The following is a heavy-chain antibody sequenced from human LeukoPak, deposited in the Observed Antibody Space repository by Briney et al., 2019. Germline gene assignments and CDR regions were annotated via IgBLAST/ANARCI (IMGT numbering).Heavy chain of an antibody. CDR3: ARELRYFDWLLGFDY. D-gene: IGHD3-9*01. CDR1: GFTVSSNY. J-gene: IGHJ4*02. CDR2: IYSGGST. V-gene: IGHV3-66*01. Sequence: PGGSLRLSCAASGFTVSSNYMSWVRQAPGKGLEWVSVIYSGGSTYYADSVKGRFTISRDNSKNTLYLQMNSLRAEDTAVYYCARELRYFDWLLGFDYWGQGTLVTVSS.